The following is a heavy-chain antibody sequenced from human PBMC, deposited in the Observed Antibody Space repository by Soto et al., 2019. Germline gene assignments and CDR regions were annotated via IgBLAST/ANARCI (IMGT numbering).Heavy chain of an antibody. J-gene: IGHJ4*02. D-gene: IGHD3-3*01. CDR1: GYSISSGDY. CDR3: ARSTPGITLDS. CDR2: VYYSGST. Sequence: PXATLSLTFAVSGYSISSGDYWCWVRQPPGKGLEWIGSVYYSGSTSYNPSLKSRVTISVDTSKNQFSLNLSSVTAADTAVYYCARSTPGITLDSWGQGILVTVSS. V-gene: IGHV4-38-2*01.